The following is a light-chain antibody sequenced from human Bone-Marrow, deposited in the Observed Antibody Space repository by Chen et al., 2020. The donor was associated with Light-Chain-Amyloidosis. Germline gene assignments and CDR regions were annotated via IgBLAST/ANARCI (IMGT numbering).Light chain of an antibody. J-gene: IGLJ2*01. CDR1: DLPTKY. V-gene: IGLV3-25*03. CDR3: QSADSSGTYEVI. Sequence: SYELTQPPSVSLSPGHTSRITCSGDDLPTKYAYWYQQKPGQAPVLVIHRDTERPSGISDRFSGSSSGTTASLTISGVQAEDEADYHCQSADSSGTYEVIFGGGTNLTVL. CDR2: RDT.